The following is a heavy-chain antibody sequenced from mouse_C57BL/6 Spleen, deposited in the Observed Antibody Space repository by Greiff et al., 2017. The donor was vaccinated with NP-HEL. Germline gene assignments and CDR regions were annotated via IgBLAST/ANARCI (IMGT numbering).Heavy chain of an antibody. V-gene: IGHV1-64*01. Sequence: QVQLQQPGAELVKPGASVKLSCKASGYTFTSYWMHWVKQRPGQGLEWIGMIHPNSGSTNYNEKFKSKATLTVDKSSSTAYMQLSSLTSEDSAVYYCSRYYGYDRGFAYWGQGTLVTVSA. D-gene: IGHD2-2*01. CDR2: IHPNSGST. CDR3: SRYYGYDRGFAY. CDR1: GYTFTSYW. J-gene: IGHJ3*01.